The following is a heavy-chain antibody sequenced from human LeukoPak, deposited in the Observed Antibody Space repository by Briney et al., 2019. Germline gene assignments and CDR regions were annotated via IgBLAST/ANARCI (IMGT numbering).Heavy chain of an antibody. CDR3: ARDIQSVSLGSYVEVAHAFDI. CDR1: GYTFTSNY. CDR2: ISPSGGST. J-gene: IGHJ3*02. D-gene: IGHD1-26*01. Sequence: GASVKVSCKAFGYTFTSNYMHWVRQAPGQGPEWMGVISPSGGSTTYAQKFQGRVTLTRDMSTSTDYLELSSLRAEDTAVYYCARDIQSVSLGSYVEVAHAFDIWGQGTMVTVSS. V-gene: IGHV1-46*01.